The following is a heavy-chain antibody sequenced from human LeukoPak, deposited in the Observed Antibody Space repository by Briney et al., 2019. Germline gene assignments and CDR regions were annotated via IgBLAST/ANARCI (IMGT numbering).Heavy chain of an antibody. CDR1: GGSISSSNW. CDR3: ARTVPDYDILTGYYTILNWFDP. Sequence: KPSGTLSLTCAVSGGSISSSNWWSWVRQPPGKGLEWIGEIYHSGRTNYNPSLKSRVTISVDKSKNQFSLKLSSVTAADTAVYYCARTVPDYDILTGYYTILNWFDPWGQGTLVTVSS. CDR2: IYHSGRT. J-gene: IGHJ5*02. V-gene: IGHV4-4*02. D-gene: IGHD3-9*01.